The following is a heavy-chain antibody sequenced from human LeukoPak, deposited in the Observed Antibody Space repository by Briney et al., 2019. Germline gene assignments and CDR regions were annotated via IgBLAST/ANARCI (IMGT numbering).Heavy chain of an antibody. CDR2: INHSGST. V-gene: IGHV4-34*01. Sequence: SETLSLTCTVSGGSISSYYWSWIRQPPGKGLEWIGEINHSGSTNYNPSLKSRVTISVDTSKNQFSLKLSSVTAADTAVYYCARGRGGSGWYMARNWFDPWGQGTLVTVSS. D-gene: IGHD6-19*01. J-gene: IGHJ5*02. CDR3: ARGRGGSGWYMARNWFDP. CDR1: GGSISSYY.